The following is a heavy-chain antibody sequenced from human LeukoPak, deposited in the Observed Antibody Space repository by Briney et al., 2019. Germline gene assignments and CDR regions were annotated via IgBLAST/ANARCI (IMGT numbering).Heavy chain of an antibody. J-gene: IGHJ4*02. CDR1: GGSISSGDYY. Sequence: SETLSLTCTVSGGSISSGDYYWSWIRQPPGKGLEWIGYIYYSGSTYYNPSLKSRVTISVDTSKNQFSLKLSSVTAADTAVYYCARLRIVGASTSWYFDYWGQGTLVTVSS. D-gene: IGHD1-26*01. CDR3: ARLRIVGASTSWYFDY. V-gene: IGHV4-30-4*08. CDR2: IYYSGST.